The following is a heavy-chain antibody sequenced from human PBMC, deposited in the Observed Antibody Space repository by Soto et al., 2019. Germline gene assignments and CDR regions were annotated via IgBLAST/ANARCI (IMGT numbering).Heavy chain of an antibody. CDR3: AKDGSPNYYYYYMDV. Sequence: GGSLRLSCAASGFTFDDYAMHWVRQAPGKGLEWVSGISWNSGSIGYADSVKGRFTISRDNAKDSLYLQMNSLRAEDTALYYCAKDGSPNYYYYYMDVWGKGTTVTVSS. CDR1: GFTFDDYA. D-gene: IGHD2-15*01. J-gene: IGHJ6*03. V-gene: IGHV3-9*01. CDR2: ISWNSGSI.